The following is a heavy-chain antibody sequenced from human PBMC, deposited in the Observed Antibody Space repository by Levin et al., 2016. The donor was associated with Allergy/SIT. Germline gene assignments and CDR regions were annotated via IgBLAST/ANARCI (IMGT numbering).Heavy chain of an antibody. Sequence: SVKVSCKASGGTFSSYAISWVRQALGQGLGWMGGIIPIFGTANYAQKFQGRVTITADESTSTAYMELSSLRSEDTAVYYCARGGLEWLLSGGYYYYYMDVWGKGTTVTVS. J-gene: IGHJ6*03. CDR1: GGTFSSYA. CDR3: ARGGLEWLLSGGYYYYYMDV. D-gene: IGHD3-3*01. CDR2: IIPIFGTA. V-gene: IGHV1-69*13.